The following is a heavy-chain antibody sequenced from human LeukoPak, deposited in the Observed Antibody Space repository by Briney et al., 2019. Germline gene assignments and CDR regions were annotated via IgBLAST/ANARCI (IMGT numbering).Heavy chain of an antibody. J-gene: IGHJ4*02. CDR1: GFTFDDYA. V-gene: IGHV3-9*01. D-gene: IGHD1-1*01. Sequence: QTGGSLRLSCAASGFTFDDYAMHWVRQAPGKGLEWVSGISWNSGSIGYADSVKGRFTISRDNAKNSLYLQMNSLRVEDTAVYYCAKAFLSTTGDYWGQGILVTVSS. CDR3: AKAFLSTTGDY. CDR2: ISWNSGSI.